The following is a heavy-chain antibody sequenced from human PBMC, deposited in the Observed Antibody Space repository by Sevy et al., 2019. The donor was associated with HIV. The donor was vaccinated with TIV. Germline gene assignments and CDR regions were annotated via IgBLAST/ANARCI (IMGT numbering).Heavy chain of an antibody. J-gene: IGHJ3*02. Sequence: ASVKVSCKASGYTFTGYYMNWVRQAPGQGLEWMGWINPNSSDTQYSEKFQGRVTMTRDTSINTAYMQLSSLRSDDTAVYYCARDFLAVTSIPSDAFDIWGQGTMVTVSS. V-gene: IGHV1-2*02. D-gene: IGHD2-21*02. CDR2: INPNSSDT. CDR1: GYTFTGYY. CDR3: ARDFLAVTSIPSDAFDI.